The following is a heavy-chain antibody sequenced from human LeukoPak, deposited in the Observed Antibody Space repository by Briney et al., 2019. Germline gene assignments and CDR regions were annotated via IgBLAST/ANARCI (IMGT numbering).Heavy chain of an antibody. Sequence: ASETLSLTCSVSGGSVSSATYYWAWIRQPPGKGLEWIGYIYFNGGTNNSPSLKSRVTISVDTSKNQFSLKLSSVTAADTAVYYCARGVEELSLYFFDYWGQGTLVTVSS. J-gene: IGHJ4*02. CDR2: IYFNGGT. D-gene: IGHD3-16*02. V-gene: IGHV4-61*01. CDR3: ARGVEELSLYFFDY. CDR1: GGSVSSATYY.